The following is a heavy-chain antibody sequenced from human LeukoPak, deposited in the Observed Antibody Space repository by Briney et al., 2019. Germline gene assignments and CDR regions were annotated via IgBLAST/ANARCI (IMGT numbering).Heavy chain of an antibody. J-gene: IGHJ3*02. Sequence: GGSLRLSCAASGFTFSSYWMSWVRQAPGKGLEWVANIKQDGSEKYYVDSVKGRFTISRDNAKNSLYLQMNSLRAEDTAVYYCARGGIVGASDAFDIWGQGTMVTVSS. D-gene: IGHD1-26*01. CDR1: GFTFSSYW. CDR2: IKQDGSEK. V-gene: IGHV3-7*01. CDR3: ARGGIVGASDAFDI.